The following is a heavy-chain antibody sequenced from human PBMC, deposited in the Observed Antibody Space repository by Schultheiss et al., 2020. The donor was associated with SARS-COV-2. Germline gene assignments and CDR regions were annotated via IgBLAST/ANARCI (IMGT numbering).Heavy chain of an antibody. CDR2: ISAYNGNT. CDR1: GGTFSSYA. CDR3: ARDFGDYSWFDP. J-gene: IGHJ5*02. D-gene: IGHD4-17*01. Sequence: ASVKVSCKASGGTFSSYAISWVRQAPGQGLEWMGWISAYNGNTNYAQKMQGRVTLTTDTSTSTAYMELRSLRSDDTAVYYCARDFGDYSWFDPWGQGTLVTVSS. V-gene: IGHV1-18*01.